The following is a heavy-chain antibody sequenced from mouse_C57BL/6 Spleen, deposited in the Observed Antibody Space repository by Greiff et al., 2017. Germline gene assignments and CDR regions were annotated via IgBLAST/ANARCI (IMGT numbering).Heavy chain of an antibody. CDR1: GFNIKDYY. CDR3: AGSGVFVFAY. D-gene: IGHD4-1*01. J-gene: IGHJ3*01. CDR2: IDPEDGET. V-gene: IGHV14-2*01. Sequence: VQLQQSGAELVKPGASVKLSCTASGFNIKDYYMRWVKQRTEQGLEWIGRIDPEDGETKYAPKFPGKATITADTPSNTSYLQLSSLTSDDTAVYYCAGSGVFVFAYWGQGTLVTVSA.